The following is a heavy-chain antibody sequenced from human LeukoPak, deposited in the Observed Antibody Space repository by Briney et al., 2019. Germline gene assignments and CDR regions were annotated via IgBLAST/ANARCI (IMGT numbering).Heavy chain of an antibody. V-gene: IGHV3-23*01. D-gene: IGHD1-26*01. J-gene: IGHJ4*02. CDR3: AKERVGATDDY. Sequence: GGSLRLSCAASGFTFSSYAMSWVRKAPGKGLEWVSAFSGSGGSTYYADSVRGRFTISRDNSKNTLYLQMNSLRAEDTAVYYCAKERVGATDDYWGQGTLVTVSS. CDR2: FSGSGGST. CDR1: GFTFSSYA.